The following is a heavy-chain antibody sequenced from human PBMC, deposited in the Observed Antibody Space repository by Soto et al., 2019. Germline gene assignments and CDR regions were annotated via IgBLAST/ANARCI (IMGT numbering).Heavy chain of an antibody. J-gene: IGHJ5*02. Sequence: QVQLVQSGAEVREPGSSVKVSCKASGDSFSNFAISWVRQAPGQGLEWMGGITPVFGRPNYAQNFKGRVSITADESTGTAFMGLTSLRSEDTAVYDCATRSCRGGSCYSWRFDNWGQGTLITVSS. CDR2: ITPVFGRP. V-gene: IGHV1-69*01. CDR3: ATRSCRGGSCYSWRFDN. D-gene: IGHD2-15*01. CDR1: GDSFSNFA.